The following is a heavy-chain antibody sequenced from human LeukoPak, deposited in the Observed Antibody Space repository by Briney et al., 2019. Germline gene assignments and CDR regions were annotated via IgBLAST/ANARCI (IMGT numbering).Heavy chain of an antibody. J-gene: IGHJ4*02. Sequence: KPGGSLRLSCAASGFIFSDYYMTWIRQAPGKGLEWIGDIYYSGSTNYNPSLTSRVTISVDTSKNQFSLKLNSVTAADTAVYYCARGWDGIAVAGSFDYWGQGTLVTVSS. CDR1: GFIFSDYY. CDR2: IYYSGST. V-gene: IGHV4-59*01. D-gene: IGHD6-19*01. CDR3: ARGWDGIAVAGSFDY.